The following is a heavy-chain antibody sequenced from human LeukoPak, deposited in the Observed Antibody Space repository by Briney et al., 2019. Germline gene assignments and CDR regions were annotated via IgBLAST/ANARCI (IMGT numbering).Heavy chain of an antibody. D-gene: IGHD3-22*01. CDR3: ARVTDYYDSSGYYYGHAFDI. V-gene: IGHV4-34*01. Sequence: SETLSLTCAVYGGSFSGYYWSWIRQPPGKGLEWIGEINHSGSTNYNPSLKSRVTISVDRSKNQFSLKLSSVTAADTAVYYCARVTDYYDSSGYYYGHAFDIWGQGTMVTVSS. CDR2: INHSGST. CDR1: GGSFSGYY. J-gene: IGHJ3*02.